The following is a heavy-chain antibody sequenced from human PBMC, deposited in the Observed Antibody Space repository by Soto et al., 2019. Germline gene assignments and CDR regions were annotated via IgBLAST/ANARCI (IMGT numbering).Heavy chain of an antibody. D-gene: IGHD3-3*01. V-gene: IGHV4-59*01. CDR1: GGPISSYY. J-gene: IGHJ5*02. CDR3: ARVGGPDVLRFLDWAQGWFDP. CDR2: IYYSGST. Sequence: ETLPLSGTVSGGPISSYYGPWIWQPPGKGLEGIGYIYYSGSTNYNPSLKSRVTISVDTSKNQFSLKLSSVTAAYTAVYYCARVGGPDVLRFLDWAQGWFDPWGQGTLVTVSS.